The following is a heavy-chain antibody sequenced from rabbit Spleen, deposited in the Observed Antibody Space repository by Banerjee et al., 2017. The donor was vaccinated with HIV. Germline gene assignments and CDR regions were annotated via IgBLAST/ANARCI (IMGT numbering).Heavy chain of an antibody. CDR2: IYTGNSDST. CDR3: ARDLTGVIGWNFGL. V-gene: IGHV1S45*01. D-gene: IGHD1-1*01. J-gene: IGHJ4*01. CDR1: GFSFSSSYW. Sequence: QEQLVESGGDLVKPEGSLTLTCTASGFSFSSSYWICWVRQAPGKGLEWIACIYTGNSDSTYYASWAKGRFTISKTSSTTVTLQMTSLTAADTATYFCARDLTGVIGWNFGLWGQGTLVTVS.